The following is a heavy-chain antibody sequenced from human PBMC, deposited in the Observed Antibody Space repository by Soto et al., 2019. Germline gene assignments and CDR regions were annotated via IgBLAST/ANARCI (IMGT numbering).Heavy chain of an antibody. V-gene: IGHV3-30*18. CDR1: GFTFNNYG. CDR2: ISSHGSDK. D-gene: IGHD6-13*01. Sequence: QVQLVESGGGVVQPGTSLRLSCAASGFTFNNYGMHWVRQAPGTGLEWVAAISSHGSDKYYADSVKGRLTISRDNSKNTLYLQIHSLRAEDTAVYYCAKDQGIAASHGIDWGQGTMVTVSS. J-gene: IGHJ3*01. CDR3: AKDQGIAASHGID.